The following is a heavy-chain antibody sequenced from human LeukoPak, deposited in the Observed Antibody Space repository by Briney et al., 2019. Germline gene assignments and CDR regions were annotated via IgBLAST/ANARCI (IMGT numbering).Heavy chain of an antibody. CDR2: ISVSGGST. D-gene: IGHD2-8*01. Sequence: PGGSLRLSCAASGFTVSTNYLNWVRQAPGKGLEWVSAISVSGGSTNYADSVKGRFTISRDNSKNTLYLQMNSLRAEDTAVYYCVKVFFMDYWGQGTLVTVSS. CDR3: VKVFFMDY. V-gene: IGHV3-23*01. CDR1: GFTVSTNY. J-gene: IGHJ4*02.